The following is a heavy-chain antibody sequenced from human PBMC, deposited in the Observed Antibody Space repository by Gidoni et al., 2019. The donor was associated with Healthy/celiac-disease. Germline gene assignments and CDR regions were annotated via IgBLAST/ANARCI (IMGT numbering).Heavy chain of an antibody. D-gene: IGHD3-22*01. CDR3: AKEMDNYESSGYTGCDY. CDR2: ISWNSGSI. J-gene: IGHJ4*02. CDR1: GFTLADYA. Sequence: EVQLVVSGGGLVQPGWSLRLSCAASGFTLADYAMHWVRQAPGKGLEWVSGISWNSGSIGYADSVKGRFTISRDNANNSLYLQMNSLRAEDTALYYCAKEMDNYESSGYTGCDYWGQGTLVTGSS. V-gene: IGHV3-9*01.